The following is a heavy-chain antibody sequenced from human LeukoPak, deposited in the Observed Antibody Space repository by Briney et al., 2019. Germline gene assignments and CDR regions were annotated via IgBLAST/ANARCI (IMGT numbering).Heavy chain of an antibody. CDR1: GVSINDHY. J-gene: IGHJ4*02. CDR3: ARDGRELSFDY. D-gene: IGHD1-26*01. Sequence: PSETLSLTCSVSGVSINDHYWTWVRQPAGRGLEWIGHIYISGSTDYNPSLKSRVTLSVDMSKNQFSLRLTSVTAADTAVYYCARDGRELSFDYWGQGTLVTVSS. CDR2: IYISGST. V-gene: IGHV4-4*07.